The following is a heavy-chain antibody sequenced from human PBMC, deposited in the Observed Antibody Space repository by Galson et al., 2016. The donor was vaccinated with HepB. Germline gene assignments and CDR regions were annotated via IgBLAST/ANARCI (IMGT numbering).Heavy chain of an antibody. D-gene: IGHD3-22*01. CDR3: AKSSGYYFVDSFDV. J-gene: IGHJ3*01. Sequence: SLRLSCAASGFTFDDYGMNWARQVPGKGLEWVSGINWNGGTTNYVDSVKGRFTISRDSAKNPLYLQMNSLRAGDTALYYCAKSSGYYFVDSFDVGPRDNGHRLF. CDR2: INWNGGTT. CDR1: GFTFDDYG. V-gene: IGHV3-20*04.